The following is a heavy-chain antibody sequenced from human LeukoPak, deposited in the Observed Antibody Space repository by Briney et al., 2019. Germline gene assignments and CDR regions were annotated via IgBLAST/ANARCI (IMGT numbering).Heavy chain of an antibody. CDR1: GFTFSSYA. CDR3: AKVPYTYSSGWYYNWFDP. Sequence: QPGRSLRLSCAASGFTFSSYAMSWVRQAPGKGLEWVSAISGSGGSTYYADSVKGRFTISRDNSKNTLYLQMNSLRAEDTAVYYCAKVPYTYSSGWYYNWFDPWGQGTLVTVSS. CDR2: ISGSGGST. J-gene: IGHJ5*02. D-gene: IGHD6-19*01. V-gene: IGHV3-23*01.